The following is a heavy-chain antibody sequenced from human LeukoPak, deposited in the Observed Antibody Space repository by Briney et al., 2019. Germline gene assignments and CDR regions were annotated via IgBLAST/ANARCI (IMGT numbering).Heavy chain of an antibody. V-gene: IGHV4-59*01. CDR3: TRGYYDARGDSNPFDI. D-gene: IGHD3-22*01. Sequence: PSETLSLTCTVSGGSISSSYWSWIRQSPGGGLEWIGYTSHSGSTNYKPSLKSRVSISVDTSKNQFSLKLTSVTAADTAMYYCTRGYYDARGDSNPFDIWGQGTMVTVSS. CDR2: TSHSGST. J-gene: IGHJ3*02. CDR1: GGSISSSY.